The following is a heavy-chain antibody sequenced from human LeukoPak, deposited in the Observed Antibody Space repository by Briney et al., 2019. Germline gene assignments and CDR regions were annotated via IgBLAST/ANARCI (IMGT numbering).Heavy chain of an antibody. CDR2: ISSSSSYI. V-gene: IGHV3-11*06. Sequence: GGSLRLSCAASGFTFSDYYMSWIRQAPGKGLEWVSSISSSSSYIYYADSVKGRFTISRDNAKNSLYLQMNSLRAEDTAVYYCARGPGYDFWSGYYYDYWGQGTLVTVSS. CDR3: ARGPGYDFWSGYYYDY. J-gene: IGHJ4*02. D-gene: IGHD3-3*01. CDR1: GFTFSDYY.